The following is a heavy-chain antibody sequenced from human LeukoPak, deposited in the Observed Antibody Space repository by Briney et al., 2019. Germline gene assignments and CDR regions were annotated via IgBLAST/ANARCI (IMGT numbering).Heavy chain of an antibody. CDR3: ASGDLQYSNNWSSWFGR. D-gene: IGHD6-13*01. CDR2: IYSSGST. Sequence: SETLSLTCTVSGGSITSGSYYWSWLRQPAGKGLEWDGRIYSSGSTNYNPSLKSRVTILVDISKSQFSLKLSSVTAEDTPVYYRASGDLQYSNNWSSWFGRWGQGSHVTVSS. J-gene: IGHJ5*02. CDR1: GGSITSGSYY. V-gene: IGHV4-61*02.